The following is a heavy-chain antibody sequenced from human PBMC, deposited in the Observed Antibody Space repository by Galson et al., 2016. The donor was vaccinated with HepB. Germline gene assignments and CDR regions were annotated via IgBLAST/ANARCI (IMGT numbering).Heavy chain of an antibody. CDR1: GDSVSSNSAT. CDR2: TYYRSAWLD. V-gene: IGHV6-1*01. Sequence: CAISGDSVSSNSATWNWIRQSPSRGLEWLGRTYYRSAWLDDYAISVKSRISINPDTSKNRFSLHLSSVTPEDTAVYYCTRERRYCSDGSCYYFDYWGQGTLVAVSS. D-gene: IGHD2-15*01. J-gene: IGHJ4*02. CDR3: TRERRYCSDGSCYYFDY.